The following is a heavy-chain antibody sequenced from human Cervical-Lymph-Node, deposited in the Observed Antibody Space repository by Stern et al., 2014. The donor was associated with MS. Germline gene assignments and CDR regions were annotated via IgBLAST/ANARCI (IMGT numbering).Heavy chain of an antibody. V-gene: IGHV1-69*09. Sequence: VQLVESGAAVKKTGSSVKVSCKASGGTFTSYTINWVRQDPGQGLEWMGRIVPIFGITNHAQKFQGRVTVSADRSTTTAYMELNSLRSEDTAVYYCATGAAAGPFGMDVWGQGTAVTVSS. J-gene: IGHJ6*02. CDR3: ATGAAAGPFGMDV. CDR2: IVPIFGIT. D-gene: IGHD6-13*01. CDR1: GGTFTSYT.